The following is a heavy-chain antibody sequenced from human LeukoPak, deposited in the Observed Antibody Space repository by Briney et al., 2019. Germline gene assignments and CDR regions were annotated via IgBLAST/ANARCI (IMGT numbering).Heavy chain of an antibody. CDR2: IGTAGDT. V-gene: IGHV3-13*01. J-gene: IGHJ4*02. Sequence: GGSLRLSCAASGFTFSSYDMHWVRQATGKGLEWVSAIGTAGDTYYPGSVKGRFTISRENAKNSLYLQMNSQRAGDTAVYYCARASDILTGFDYWGQGTLVTVSS. CDR1: GFTFSSYD. CDR3: ARASDILTGFDY. D-gene: IGHD3-9*01.